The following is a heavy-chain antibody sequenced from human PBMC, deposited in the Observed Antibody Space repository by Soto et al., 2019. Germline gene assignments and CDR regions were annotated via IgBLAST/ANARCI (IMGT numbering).Heavy chain of an antibody. CDR1: GGSISSSSYY. CDR3: ARHDKGIAAAGTYFDY. Sequence: SETLSLTCTVSGGSISSSSYYWGWIRQPPGKGLEWIGEIYHSGSTNYNPSLKSRVTISVDTSKNQFSLKLSSVTAADTAVYYCARHDKGIAAAGTYFDYWGQGTLVTVSS. V-gene: IGHV4-39*01. J-gene: IGHJ4*02. D-gene: IGHD6-13*01. CDR2: IYHSGST.